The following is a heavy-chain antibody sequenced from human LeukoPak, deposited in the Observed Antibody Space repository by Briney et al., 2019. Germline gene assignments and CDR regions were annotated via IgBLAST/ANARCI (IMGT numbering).Heavy chain of an antibody. V-gene: IGHV1-18*01. CDR3: ARDSFYDIVVVVAHGFDY. J-gene: IGHJ4*02. CDR2: ISAYNGNT. CDR1: GYTFTSYG. D-gene: IGHD2-15*01. Sequence: GASVKVSCKASGYTFTSYGISWVRQAPGQGLEWMGWISAYNGNTNYAQKLQGRVTMTTDTSTSTAYMELRSLRSDDTAAYYCARDSFYDIVVVVAHGFDYWGQGTLVTVSS.